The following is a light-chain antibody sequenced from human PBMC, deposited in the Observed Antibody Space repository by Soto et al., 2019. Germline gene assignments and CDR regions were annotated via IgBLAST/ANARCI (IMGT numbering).Light chain of an antibody. CDR3: CSYAGSDTMI. J-gene: IGLJ2*01. CDR1: SSDVGTYNY. V-gene: IGLV2-8*01. Sequence: QSALTQPPSASGSLGQSVTISCTGTSSDVGTYNYVSWYQQHPGKAPKLMICEVSKRPSGVPNRFSGSKSGNTASLTVSGLQAEDEADYYCCSYAGSDTMIFGGGTQL. CDR2: EVS.